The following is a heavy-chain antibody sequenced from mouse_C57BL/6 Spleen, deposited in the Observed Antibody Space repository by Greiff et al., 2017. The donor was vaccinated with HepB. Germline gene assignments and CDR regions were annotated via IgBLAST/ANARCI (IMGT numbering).Heavy chain of an antibody. D-gene: IGHD3-3*01. V-gene: IGHV1-4*01. CDR2: INPSSGYT. CDR3: ARDGTPAMDY. J-gene: IGHJ4*01. Sequence: VQLQQSGAELARPGASVKMSCKASGYTFTSYTMHWVKQRPGQGLEWIGYINPSSGYTKYNQKFKDKATLTADKSSSTAYMQLSSLTSEDSAVYYCARDGTPAMDYWGQGTSVTVSS. CDR1: GYTFTSYT.